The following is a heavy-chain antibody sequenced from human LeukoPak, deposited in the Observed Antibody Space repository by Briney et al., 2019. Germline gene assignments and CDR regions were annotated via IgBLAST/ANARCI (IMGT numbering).Heavy chain of an antibody. CDR2: INWNGGSS. CDR1: GFNFDEYG. V-gene: IGHV3-20*04. Sequence: GGSLRLSCAASGFNFDEYGVSWVRQAPGKGLEWVSGINWNGGSSGYADSVKGRFTISRDNAKNSLYLQMNSLRVEDTALYYCATSSNAAIPFGWFDPWGQGTLVTVSS. CDR3: ATSSNAAIPFGWFDP. D-gene: IGHD2-21*02. J-gene: IGHJ5*02.